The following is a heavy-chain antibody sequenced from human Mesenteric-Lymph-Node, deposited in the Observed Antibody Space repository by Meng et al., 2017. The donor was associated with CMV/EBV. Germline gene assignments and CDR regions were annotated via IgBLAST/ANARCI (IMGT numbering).Heavy chain of an antibody. CDR2: INPNSGGT. J-gene: IGHJ2*01. D-gene: IGHD2/OR15-2a*01. Sequence: SGYTCSAYEMHWMRQAPGQGLEWMGRINPNSGGTNYPQKCQGRVTMTRDTSITTAYMELSRLTADDTAVYYCARGVIALARFWYFDLWGRGTLVTVSS. CDR1: GYTCSAYE. V-gene: IGHV1-2*06. CDR3: ARGVIALARFWYFDL.